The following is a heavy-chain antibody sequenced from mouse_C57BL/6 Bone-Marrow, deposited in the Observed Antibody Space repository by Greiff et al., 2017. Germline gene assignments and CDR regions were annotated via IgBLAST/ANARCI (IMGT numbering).Heavy chain of an antibody. CDR1: GFSLTSYG. Sequence: QVQLQQSGPGLVQPSQSLSITCTVSGFSLTSYGVHWVRQSPGKGLEWLGVIWSGGSTDYNAAFISRLSISKDNSKSQVFFKMNSLQADDTAIYYCARLGDYDRFACWGQGTLVTVSA. D-gene: IGHD2-4*01. CDR2: IWSGGST. CDR3: ARLGDYDRFAC. V-gene: IGHV2-2*01. J-gene: IGHJ3*01.